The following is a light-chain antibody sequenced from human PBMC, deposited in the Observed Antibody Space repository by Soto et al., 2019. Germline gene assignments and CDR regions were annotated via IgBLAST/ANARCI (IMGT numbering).Light chain of an antibody. V-gene: IGKV2D-29*02. CDR3: MQRIQLPET. J-gene: IGKJ2*01. CDR2: GAS. CDR1: QSLLRSDGKSS. Sequence: DIVMTQTPLSLSVSPGQPASISCKSSQSLLRSDGKSSLYWYLQKPGQSPQLLIYGASTRLSGVPDRFSGSGSGTDFTLKSSRVEAEDVCVYYCMQRIQLPETFGQETKLEIK.